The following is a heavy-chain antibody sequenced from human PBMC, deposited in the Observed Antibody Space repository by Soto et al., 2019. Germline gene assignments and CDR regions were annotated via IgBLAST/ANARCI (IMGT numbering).Heavy chain of an antibody. CDR1: GGSINSSRYY. CDR2: VSYRVNT. D-gene: IGHD3-16*01. CDR3: ARHVGFGGDSYFDP. Sequence: QLQLQESGPGLVKPSETLSLTCTVSGGSINSSRYYWGWIRQSPGKGLEWIASVSYRVNTYDTPSLKSRITISEEISKTQFSLKLSSVTAADTALYYCARHVGFGGDSYFDPWGQGTLVIVSS. J-gene: IGHJ5*02. V-gene: IGHV4-39*01.